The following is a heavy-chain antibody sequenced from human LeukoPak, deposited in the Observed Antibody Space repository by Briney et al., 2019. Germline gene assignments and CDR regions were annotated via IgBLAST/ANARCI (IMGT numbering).Heavy chain of an antibody. CDR2: IIPEFDEA. CDR1: GGILSKWS. Sequence: ASVKVSCKASGGILSKWSISWVRHAPGQGLEWVGTIIPEFDEAHYAQKLQGRVTISADDSATAAYIELRSLRSDDTAVYYCASGGVTVYSYGPDYWGQGTLVAVSS. V-gene: IGHV1-69*13. D-gene: IGHD5-18*01. CDR3: ASGGVTVYSYGPDY. J-gene: IGHJ4*02.